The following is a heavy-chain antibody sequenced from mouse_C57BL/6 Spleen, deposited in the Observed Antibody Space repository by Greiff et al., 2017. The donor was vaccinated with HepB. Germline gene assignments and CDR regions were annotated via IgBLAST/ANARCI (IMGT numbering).Heavy chain of an antibody. J-gene: IGHJ2*01. CDR3: ARNGNYAFDD. Sequence: DVQLQESGPGLVKPSQSLSLTCSVTGYSITSGYYWNWIRQFPGNKLEWMGYISYDGSNNYNPSIKNRISITRDTAKNQFFLKLNSVTNEDTATYYCARNGNYAFDDWGQGTTLTVSS. V-gene: IGHV3-6*01. D-gene: IGHD2-1*01. CDR2: ISYDGSN. CDR1: GYSITSGYY.